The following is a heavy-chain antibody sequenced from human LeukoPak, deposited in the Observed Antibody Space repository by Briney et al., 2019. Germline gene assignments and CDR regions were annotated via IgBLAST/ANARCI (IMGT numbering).Heavy chain of an antibody. CDR3: ARGVDYYENSGTIDY. Sequence: GGSLRLSCAASGFTFSSYWMSWVRQAPGKGLEWVANIKDDGSEKYYVDSVKGRFTISRDNSKNTLYLQMNSLRAEDTAVYYCARGVDYYENSGTIDYWGQGTLVTVSS. J-gene: IGHJ4*02. D-gene: IGHD3-22*01. CDR2: IKDDGSEK. CDR1: GFTFSSYW. V-gene: IGHV3-7*01.